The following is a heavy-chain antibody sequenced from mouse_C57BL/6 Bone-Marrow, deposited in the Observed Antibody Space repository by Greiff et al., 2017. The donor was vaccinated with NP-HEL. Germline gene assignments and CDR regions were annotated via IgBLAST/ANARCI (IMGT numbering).Heavy chain of an antibody. CDR2: IDPSDSET. J-gene: IGHJ4*01. CDR3: ARWGDSSGYVGYAMDY. D-gene: IGHD3-2*02. Sequence: QVQLQQSGAELVRPGSSVKLSCKASGYTFTSYWMHWVQQRPIQGLEWIGNIDPSDSETHYNQKFKDKATLTVDKSSSTAYMQLSSLTSEDSAVYYCARWGDSSGYVGYAMDYWGQGTSVTVSS. V-gene: IGHV1-52*01. CDR1: GYTFTSYW.